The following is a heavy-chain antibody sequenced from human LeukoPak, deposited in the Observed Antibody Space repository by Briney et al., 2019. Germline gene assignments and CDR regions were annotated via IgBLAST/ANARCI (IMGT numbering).Heavy chain of an antibody. CDR1: GFTFNSYA. D-gene: IGHD2-15*01. CDR3: ARSATLVVVAGTLDY. J-gene: IGHJ4*02. CDR2: ISSSGSTI. V-gene: IGHV3-48*04. Sequence: PGGSLRLSCAASGFTFNSYAMSWVRQAPGKGLEWVSYISSSGSTIYYADSVKGRFTISRDNAKNSLYLQMNSLRAEDTAVYYCARSATLVVVAGTLDYWGQGTLVTVSS.